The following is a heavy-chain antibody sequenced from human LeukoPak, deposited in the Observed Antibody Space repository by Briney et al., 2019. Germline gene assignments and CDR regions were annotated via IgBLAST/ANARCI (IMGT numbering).Heavy chain of an antibody. D-gene: IGHD6-19*01. CDR1: GFSFRDYA. Sequence: PGGSLRLSCAVSGFSFRDYAMSWVRQAPGKGLEWVSAITGPGEGTFYADSVKGRFTISRDNSKDILSLQMNSLRAEDTAVYYCSKRIYGWYQIDYWGQGTLVPVSS. CDR2: ITGPGEGT. CDR3: SKRIYGWYQIDY. V-gene: IGHV3-23*01. J-gene: IGHJ4*02.